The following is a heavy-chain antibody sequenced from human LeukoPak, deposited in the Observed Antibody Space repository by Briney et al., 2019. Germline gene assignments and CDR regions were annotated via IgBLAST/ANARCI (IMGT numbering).Heavy chain of an antibody. Sequence: WETLSLTCAVYGGSFSGYYWSWIRQPPGKGLEWIGEINHSGSTNYNPSLKSRVTISVDTSKNQFSLKLSSVTAADTAVYYCARVDNDFDYYYYGMDVWGQGTTVTVSS. J-gene: IGHJ6*02. D-gene: IGHD3-3*01. CDR1: GGSFSGYY. CDR3: ARVDNDFDYYYYGMDV. CDR2: INHSGST. V-gene: IGHV4-34*01.